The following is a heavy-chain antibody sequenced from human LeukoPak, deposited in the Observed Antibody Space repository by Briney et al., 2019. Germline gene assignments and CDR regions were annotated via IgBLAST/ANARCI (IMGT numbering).Heavy chain of an antibody. V-gene: IGHV3-9*01. CDR2: ISWNSGSI. Sequence: PGRSLRLSCAASGFTFDDYAMHWVRQAPGKGLEWVSGISWNSGSIGCADSVKGRFTISRDNAKNSLYLQMNSLRAEDTALYYCAKGYCSSISCLVDYWGQGTLVTVSS. CDR1: GFTFDDYA. J-gene: IGHJ4*02. CDR3: AKGYCSSISCLVDY. D-gene: IGHD2-2*01.